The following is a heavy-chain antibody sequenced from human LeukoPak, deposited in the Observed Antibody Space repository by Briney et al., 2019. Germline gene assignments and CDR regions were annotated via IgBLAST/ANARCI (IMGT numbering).Heavy chain of an antibody. CDR3: TREEVVFGGIQLYYGMDV. J-gene: IGHJ6*02. Sequence: PGRSLRLSCTASGFTFGDYAMSGVRQAPGKGREWVGFIRSKAYGGTTEYAASVKGRFTISRDDSKSIAYLQMNSLKTEDTAVYYCTREEVVFGGIQLYYGMDVWGQGTTVTVSS. CDR2: IRSKAYGGTT. CDR1: GFTFGDYA. V-gene: IGHV3-49*04. D-gene: IGHD5-18*01.